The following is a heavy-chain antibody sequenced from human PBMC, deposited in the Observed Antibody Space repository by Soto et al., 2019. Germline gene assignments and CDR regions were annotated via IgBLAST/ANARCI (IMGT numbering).Heavy chain of an antibody. J-gene: IGHJ4*02. CDR2: INPNSGGT. Sequence: VASVKVSCKASGYTFTGYYMHWVRQAPGQGLEWMGWINPNSGGTNYAQKFQGRVTMTRDTSISTAYMELSRLRSDDTAVYYCARDDDFWSGYLDYWGQGTLVTVSS. CDR3: ARDDDFWSGYLDY. V-gene: IGHV1-2*02. D-gene: IGHD3-3*01. CDR1: GYTFTGYY.